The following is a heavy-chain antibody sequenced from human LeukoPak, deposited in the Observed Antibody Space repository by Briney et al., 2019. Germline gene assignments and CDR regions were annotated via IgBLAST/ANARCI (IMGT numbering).Heavy chain of an antibody. Sequence: SETLSLTCTVSGGSISSYYWSWIRQPAGKGLEWIGRIYTSGSTNYNPSLKSRVTMSVDTSKNQFSLKLSSVTAADTAVYYCARVSSTSFRYYYYYYMDVWGKGTTVTVSS. D-gene: IGHD2-2*01. V-gene: IGHV4-4*07. J-gene: IGHJ6*03. CDR1: GGSISSYY. CDR2: IYTSGST. CDR3: ARVSSTSFRYYYYYYMDV.